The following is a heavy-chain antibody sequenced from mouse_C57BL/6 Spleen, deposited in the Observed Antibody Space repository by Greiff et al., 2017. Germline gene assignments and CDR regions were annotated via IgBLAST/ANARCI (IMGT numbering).Heavy chain of an antibody. CDR2: ISYDGSN. J-gene: IGHJ2*01. Sequence: EVKLVESGPGLVKPSQSLSLTCSVTGYSITSGYYWNWIRQFPGNKLEWMGYISYDGSNNYNPSLKNRISITRDTSKNQLFLKLNSVTTEDTATYYCATYYSNYVLYYFDYWGQGTTLTVSS. CDR1: GYSITSGYY. D-gene: IGHD2-5*01. CDR3: ATYYSNYVLYYFDY. V-gene: IGHV3-6*01.